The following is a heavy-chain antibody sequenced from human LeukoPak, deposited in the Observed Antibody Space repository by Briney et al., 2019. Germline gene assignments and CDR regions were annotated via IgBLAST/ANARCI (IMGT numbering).Heavy chain of an antibody. CDR1: GFTFSTYG. J-gene: IGHJ4*02. V-gene: IGHV3-23*01. CDR2: ISDTGSKT. D-gene: IGHD6-6*01. Sequence: TGGSLRLSCAASGFTFSTYGMSWVRQAPGMRLEWVSGISDTGSKTYYAESVKGRFTISRDNSKNTLSLQMNSLRAEDTALYYCAKRVSYSSSSVYFDSWGQGTLVTVSS. CDR3: AKRVSYSSSSVYFDS.